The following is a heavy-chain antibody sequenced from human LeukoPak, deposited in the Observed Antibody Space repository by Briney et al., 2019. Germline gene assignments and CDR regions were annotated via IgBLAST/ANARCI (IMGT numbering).Heavy chain of an antibody. J-gene: IGHJ6*03. CDR3: ARGKRITIFGVPSGPYYMDV. CDR2: MNPNSGNT. V-gene: IGHV1-8*03. CDR1: GYTFTSYD. Sequence: ASVKVSCKASGYTFTSYDINWVRQTTGQGLEWMGWMNPNSGNTGYAQKFQGRVTITRNTSISTAYMELSSLRSEDTAVYYCARGKRITIFGVPSGPYYMDVWGKGTTVTVSS. D-gene: IGHD3-3*01.